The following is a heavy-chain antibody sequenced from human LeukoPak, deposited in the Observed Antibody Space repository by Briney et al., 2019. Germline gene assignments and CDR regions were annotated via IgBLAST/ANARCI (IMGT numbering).Heavy chain of an antibody. J-gene: IGHJ5*02. CDR3: ARVGGYYGSGSYSSVDWFDP. CDR2: INPSGGST. V-gene: IGHV1-46*01. CDR1: GYTFTSYY. D-gene: IGHD3-10*01. Sequence: ASVRVSCKASGYTFTSYYMHWERQAPGQGLEWMGIINPSGGSTSYAQKFQGRVTMTRDTYTSTVYMELSSLRSEDTAVYYCARVGGYYGSGSYSSVDWFDPWGQGTLVTVSS.